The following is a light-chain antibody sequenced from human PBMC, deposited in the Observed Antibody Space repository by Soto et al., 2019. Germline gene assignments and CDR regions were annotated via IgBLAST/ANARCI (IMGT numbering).Light chain of an antibody. J-gene: IGKJ1*01. CDR3: QQSYSTPPT. CDR2: SAS. Sequence: DIQMTQSPSSLSASVGDRVTITCRASQSISSYLNWYQQKPGKAPKLLIYSASSVPSGVPSRFSGSGSGTDFTLTISSLQPEDFATYYCQQSYSTPPTFGQGTKVDIK. CDR1: QSISSY. V-gene: IGKV1-39*01.